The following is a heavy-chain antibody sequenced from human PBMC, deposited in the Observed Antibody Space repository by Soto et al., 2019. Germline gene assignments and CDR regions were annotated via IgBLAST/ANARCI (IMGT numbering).Heavy chain of an antibody. CDR2: IRDKPNSYTT. V-gene: IGHV3-72*01. CDR3: IIVQGGYHLY. D-gene: IGHD3-10*02. CDR1: GFTFSAHY. J-gene: IGHJ4*02. Sequence: HLVESGGGLVQPGGSLRLSCAASGFTFSAHYMDWARQAPGKGLEWVGRIRDKPNSYTTDYAASVTGRFTISRDDSQSSVFLQMNSLKTEDTAVYYCIIVQGGYHLYWGQGTLVTVSS.